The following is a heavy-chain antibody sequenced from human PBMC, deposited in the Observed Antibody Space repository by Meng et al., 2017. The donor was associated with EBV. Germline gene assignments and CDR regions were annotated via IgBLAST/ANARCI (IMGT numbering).Heavy chain of an antibody. CDR3: AGGPGDSTGEYFAY. V-gene: IGHV4-4*07. Sequence: QVQLQASGPGLGNPSETLSPTFTVPVRVSNNPHGGLIRPPPGKGLEWIGRIYTRDNTNYNPSLKSRVTMSIDPSKNQFSLNLDSVTAADTAVYCCAGGPGDSTGEYFAYWGQGTLVTVSS. CDR2: IYTRDNT. J-gene: IGHJ4*02. CDR1: VRVSNNPH. D-gene: IGHD1-26*01.